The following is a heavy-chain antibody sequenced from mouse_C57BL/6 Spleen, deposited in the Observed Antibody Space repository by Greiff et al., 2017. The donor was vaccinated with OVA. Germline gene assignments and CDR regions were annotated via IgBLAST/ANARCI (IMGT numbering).Heavy chain of an antibody. CDR2: INPSNGGT. CDR3: ARFITTDYYAMDY. V-gene: IGHV1-53*01. D-gene: IGHD1-1*01. J-gene: IGHJ4*01. CDR1: GYTFTSYW. Sequence: QVQLQQPGTELVKPGASVKLSCKASGYTFTSYWMHWVKQRPGQGLEWIGNINPSNGGTNSNEKFKSKATLTVDKSSSTAYMQLSSLTSEDSAVYYCARFITTDYYAMDYWGQGTSVTVSS.